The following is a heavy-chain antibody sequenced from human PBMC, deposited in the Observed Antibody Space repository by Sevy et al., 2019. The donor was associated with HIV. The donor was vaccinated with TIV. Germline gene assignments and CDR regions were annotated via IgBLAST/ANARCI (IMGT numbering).Heavy chain of an antibody. CDR1: GFTFSSYA. J-gene: IGHJ4*02. CDR2: ISGSGGST. Sequence: GGSLRLSCAASGFTFSSYAMSWVRQAPGKGLEWVSAISGSGGSTYYADSVKGRFTISRDNSKNTLYLQMNSLRAEDTAVYYCAKASYYYDSNRSFDHWGQGTLVTVSS. V-gene: IGHV3-23*01. D-gene: IGHD3-22*01. CDR3: AKASYYYDSNRSFDH.